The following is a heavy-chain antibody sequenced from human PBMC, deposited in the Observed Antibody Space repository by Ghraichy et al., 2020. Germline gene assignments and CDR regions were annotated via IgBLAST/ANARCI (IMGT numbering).Heavy chain of an antibody. CDR1: GFTFSSYS. D-gene: IGHD6-13*01. CDR3: ARDRLGPPVETSSWYDRYYYYGMDV. Sequence: GGSLRLSCAASGFTFSSYSMNWVRQAPGKGLEWVSSISSSSSYIYYADSVKGRFTISRDNAKNSLYLQMNSLRAEDTAVYYCARDRLGPPVETSSWYDRYYYYGMDVWGQGTTVTVSS. CDR2: ISSSSSYI. J-gene: IGHJ6*02. V-gene: IGHV3-21*01.